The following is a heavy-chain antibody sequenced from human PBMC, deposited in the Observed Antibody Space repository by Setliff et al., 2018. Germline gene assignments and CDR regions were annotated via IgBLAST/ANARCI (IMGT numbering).Heavy chain of an antibody. J-gene: IGHJ4*02. CDR3: ARGHTKNYYGGDFFDF. D-gene: IGHD1-26*01. V-gene: IGHV4-61*08. CDR2: IYYSGNT. CDR1: GGSISSGDYY. Sequence: SETLSLTCTVSGGSISSGDYYWSWIRQPPGKGLEWIGYIYYSGNTHYNPSLESRVSISVDTSKRQFSLELNSVTAADTAVYYCARGHTKNYYGGDFFDFWGQGSLVTVS.